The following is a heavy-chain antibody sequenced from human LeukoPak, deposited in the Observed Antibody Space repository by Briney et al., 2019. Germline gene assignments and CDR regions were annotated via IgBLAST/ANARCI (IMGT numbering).Heavy chain of an antibody. CDR3: ARGFPPYSGYDLAALDY. CDR1: GGSISSGSYY. Sequence: TTSETLSLTCTVSGGSISSGSYYWGWIRQPPGKGLEWIGSIYHSGSTYYNPSLKSRVTISVDTSKNQFSLKLSSVTAADTAAYYCARGFPPYSGYDLAALDYWGQGTLVTVSS. D-gene: IGHD5-12*01. CDR2: IYHSGST. V-gene: IGHV4-39*07. J-gene: IGHJ4*02.